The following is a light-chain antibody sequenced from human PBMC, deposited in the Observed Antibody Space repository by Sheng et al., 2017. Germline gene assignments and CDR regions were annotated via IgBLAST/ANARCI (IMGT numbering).Light chain of an antibody. J-gene: IGKJ3*01. CDR2: AAS. CDR1: QDIYSS. Sequence: DIQLTQSPSSLSPSVGDRVTITCRASQDIYSSLAWYQQKPGQAPKLLIHAASRLESGVPSRFSGSGSETDYTVTISSLQPEDFATYYCQQSYSTLFTFGPGTKVDIK. CDR3: QQSYSTLFT. V-gene: IGKV1-NL1*01.